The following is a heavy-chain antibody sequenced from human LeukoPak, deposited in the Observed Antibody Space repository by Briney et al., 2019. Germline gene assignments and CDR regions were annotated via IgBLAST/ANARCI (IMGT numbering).Heavy chain of an antibody. D-gene: IGHD7-27*01. V-gene: IGHV1-2*06. CDR2: INPNSGGT. CDR1: GYTFTGYY. J-gene: IGHJ4*02. CDR3: ARGPPNWGYDY. Sequence: ASVKVSCTASGYTFTGYYMHWVRQAPGQGLEWMGRINPNSGGTNYAQKFQGRVTMTRDTSISTAYMELSRLRSDDTAVYCCARGPPNWGYDYWGPGTLVTVSS.